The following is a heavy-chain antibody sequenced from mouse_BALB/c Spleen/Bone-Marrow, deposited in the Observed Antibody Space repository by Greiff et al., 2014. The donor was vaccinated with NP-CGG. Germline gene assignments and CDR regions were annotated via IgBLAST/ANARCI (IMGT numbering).Heavy chain of an antibody. Sequence: DVMLVESGGGLVQLGGSRKLSCAASGFTFSDYGMAWVRQAPGKGPEWVAFISNLAYSIYYADTVTGRFTISRENAKNTPYLEMSSLRSEDTAMYYCAREGGAMDYWGQGTSVTVSS. CDR1: GFTFSDYG. CDR2: ISNLAYSI. V-gene: IGHV5-15*02. J-gene: IGHJ4*01. CDR3: AREGGAMDY.